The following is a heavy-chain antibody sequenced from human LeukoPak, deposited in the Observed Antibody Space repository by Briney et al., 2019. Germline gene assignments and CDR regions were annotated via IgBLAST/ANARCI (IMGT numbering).Heavy chain of an antibody. J-gene: IGHJ4*02. CDR1: GDSVSSNSAA. CDR3: ARGAVAVMLSFDY. Sequence: SQTLSLTFAISGDSVSSNSAAWNWIRQSPSRGLEWLGRAYYRSKWYNDYAVSVKSRIIINPDTSKNQFSLQLNSVTPEDTAVYYCARGAVAVMLSFDYWGQGTLVTVSS. V-gene: IGHV6-1*01. CDR2: AYYRSKWYN. D-gene: IGHD6-19*01.